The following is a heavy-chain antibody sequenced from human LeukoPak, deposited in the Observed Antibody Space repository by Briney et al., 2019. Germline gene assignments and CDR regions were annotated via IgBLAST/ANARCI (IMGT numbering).Heavy chain of an antibody. Sequence: SETLSLTCTVSGGSISSYYWSWIRQPPGKGLEWIGEINHSGSTNYNPSLKSRVTISVDTSKNQFSLKLSSVTAADTAVYYCASNLGSSGWYYFDYWGQGTLVTVSS. CDR3: ASNLGSSGWYYFDY. CDR1: GGSISSYY. D-gene: IGHD6-19*01. J-gene: IGHJ4*02. CDR2: INHSGST. V-gene: IGHV4-34*01.